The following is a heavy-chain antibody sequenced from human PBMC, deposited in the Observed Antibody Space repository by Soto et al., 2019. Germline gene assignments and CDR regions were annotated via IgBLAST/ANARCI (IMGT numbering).Heavy chain of an antibody. Sequence: EVQLVESGGGLVQPGRSLRLSCAASGFTFDDYAMHWVRRVPGKGLEWVSGLSWNSNIIGYADSVKGRFTISRDNAKNSLYLQMNSLRPEDTALYYCAKGGPDVFCSGGRCYFDYWGQGTLVTVSS. V-gene: IGHV3-9*01. CDR2: LSWNSNII. CDR1: GFTFDDYA. CDR3: AKGGPDVFCSGGRCYFDY. J-gene: IGHJ4*02. D-gene: IGHD2-15*01.